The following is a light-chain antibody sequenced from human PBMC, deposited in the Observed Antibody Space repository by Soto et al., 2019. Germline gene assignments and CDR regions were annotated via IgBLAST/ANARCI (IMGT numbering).Light chain of an antibody. CDR1: QSISSW. CDR3: QQYNSYLT. J-gene: IGKJ1*01. CDR2: DAS. Sequence: DIQMTQSPSTLSASVGDRVTITCRASQSISSWLAWYQQKPGKAPNLLIYDASSLESGVPSRFSGSGSGTEFTLTISSLQHDDFATYYCQQYNSYLTFGQGTKVEIK. V-gene: IGKV1-5*01.